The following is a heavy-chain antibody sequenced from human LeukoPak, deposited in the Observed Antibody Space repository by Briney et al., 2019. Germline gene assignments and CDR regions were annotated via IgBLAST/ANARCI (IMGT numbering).Heavy chain of an antibody. CDR1: GFTFSDYY. D-gene: IGHD6-13*01. V-gene: IGHV3-11*04. CDR3: ARAYSAAGPFDY. CDR2: ITSSGSTI. J-gene: IGHJ4*02. Sequence: GGSLRLSCAASGFTFSDYYMSWIRQAPGKGLEWVSYITSSGSTIYYADSVKGRFTISRDNAKNSLYLQMNSLRAEVTAVYYCARAYSAAGPFDYWGQGTLVTVSS.